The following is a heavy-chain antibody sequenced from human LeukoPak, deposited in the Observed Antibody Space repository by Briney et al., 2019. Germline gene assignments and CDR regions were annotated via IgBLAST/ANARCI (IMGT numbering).Heavy chain of an antibody. J-gene: IGHJ4*02. CDR1: GASIRSYY. CDR3: ARDTRSYDNSGYYFFDF. V-gene: IGHV4-59*01. D-gene: IGHD3-22*01. CDR2: INYSGST. Sequence: PETLSLTCTVSGASIRSYYWNWLRQPPGKGLEWIGYINYSGSTNYNPSLKSRATISMDTSKHHFSLKLNSVTAADTAVYYCARDTRSYDNSGYYFFDFWGQGTLVTVSS.